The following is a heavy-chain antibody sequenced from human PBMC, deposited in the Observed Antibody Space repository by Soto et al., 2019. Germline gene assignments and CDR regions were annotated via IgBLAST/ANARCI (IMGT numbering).Heavy chain of an antibody. V-gene: IGHV1-69*02. CDR1: GGTFSSYT. J-gene: IGHJ3*01. D-gene: IGHD3-16*02. CDR2: IIPILGIA. Sequence: QVQLVQSGAEVKKPGSSVKVSCKASGGTFSSYTISWVRQAPGQGLEWMGRIIPILGIANYAQKFQGRVTITEDKATSTAYMELSSLRSEDTAVYYCARVLSAYDAFDLWGQGTMVTVSS. CDR3: ARVLSAYDAFDL.